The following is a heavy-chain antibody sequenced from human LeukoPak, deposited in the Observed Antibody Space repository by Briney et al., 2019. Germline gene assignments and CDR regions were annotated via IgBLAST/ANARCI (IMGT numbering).Heavy chain of an antibody. CDR2: IIPILGIA. D-gene: IGHD5-12*01. J-gene: IGHJ4*02. CDR1: GYTFTSYY. V-gene: IGHV1-69*04. CDR3: ARAGTSGYLFDY. Sequence: SVKVSCKASGYTFTSYYMHWVRQAPGQGLEWMGRIIPILGIANYAQKFQGRVTITADKSTSTAYMELSSLRSEDTAVYYCARAGTSGYLFDYWGQGTLVTVSS.